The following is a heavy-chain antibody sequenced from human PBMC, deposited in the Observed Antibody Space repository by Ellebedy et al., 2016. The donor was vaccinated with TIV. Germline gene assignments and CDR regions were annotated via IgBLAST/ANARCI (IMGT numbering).Heavy chain of an antibody. CDR1: GGSISTYY. D-gene: IGHD6-19*01. J-gene: IGHJ3*02. CDR2: VHYTGST. V-gene: IGHV4-59*01. CDR3: ARDSKKGWAFDI. Sequence: SETLSLTCTVSGGSISTYYWSWIRQPPGKGLEYIGYVHYTGSTNYNPSLKSRVTISVDSFKNQFSLNLSSVTAADTAVYYCARDSKKGWAFDIWGQGTMVTVSS.